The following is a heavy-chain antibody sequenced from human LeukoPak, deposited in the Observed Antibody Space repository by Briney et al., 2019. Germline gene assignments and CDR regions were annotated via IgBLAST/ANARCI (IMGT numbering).Heavy chain of an antibody. J-gene: IGHJ4*02. Sequence: SETLSLTCTVSGGSISSGGYYWSWIPQHPGKGLEWIGYIYYSGSTYYNPSLKSRVIISVDTSKNQFSLKLSSVTAADTAVYYCARMGYDSSGYYRSHFDYWGQGTLVTVSS. D-gene: IGHD3-22*01. V-gene: IGHV4-31*03. CDR3: ARMGYDSSGYYRSHFDY. CDR2: IYYSGST. CDR1: GGSISSGGYY.